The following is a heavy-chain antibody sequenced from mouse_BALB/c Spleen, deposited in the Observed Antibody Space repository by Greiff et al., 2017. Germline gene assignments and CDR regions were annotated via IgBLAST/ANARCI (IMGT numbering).Heavy chain of an antibody. CDR3: ARLDWFAY. V-gene: IGHV2-2*02. J-gene: IGHJ3*01. CDR1: GFSLTSYG. Sequence: QVQLKESGPGLVAPSQSLSITCTVSGFSLTSYGVHWVRQSPGKGLEWLGVIWSGGSTDYNAAFISRLSISKDNSKSQVFFKMNSLQANDTAIYYCARLDWFAYWGQGTLVTVSA. CDR2: IWSGGST.